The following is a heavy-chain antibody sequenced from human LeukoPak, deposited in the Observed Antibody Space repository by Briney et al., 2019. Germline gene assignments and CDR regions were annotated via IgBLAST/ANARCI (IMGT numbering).Heavy chain of an antibody. Sequence: GGSLRLSCAASGFTFSSYSMNWVRQAPGKGLEWVSSISSSSSYIYYADSVEGRFTISRDNAKNSLYLQMNSLRAEDTAVYYCARDLSDSYGMDVWGQGTTVTVSS. V-gene: IGHV3-21*01. D-gene: IGHD6-25*01. CDR2: ISSSSSYI. CDR3: ARDLSDSYGMDV. J-gene: IGHJ6*02. CDR1: GFTFSSYS.